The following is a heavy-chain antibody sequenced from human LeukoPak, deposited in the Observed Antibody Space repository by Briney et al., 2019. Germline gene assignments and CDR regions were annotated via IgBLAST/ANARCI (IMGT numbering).Heavy chain of an antibody. J-gene: IGHJ5*02. CDR2: MKQDGSEK. Sequence: GGSLRLSCAASGFTFTTYWMTWVRQAPGKGLEWVANMKQDGSEKYYVGSVEGRFTVSRDNAKNSLYLQMNSLRAEDTAVYYCARNMIALDPWGQGTLVTVSS. CDR1: GFTFTTYW. V-gene: IGHV3-7*04. CDR3: ARNMIALDP. D-gene: IGHD3-16*01.